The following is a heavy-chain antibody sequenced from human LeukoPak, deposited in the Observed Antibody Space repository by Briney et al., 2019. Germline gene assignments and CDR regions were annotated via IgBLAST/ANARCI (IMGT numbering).Heavy chain of an antibody. D-gene: IGHD4-17*01. Sequence: GGSLRLSCAASGFTFSGSAIHWVRQASGKGLEWVGRIRSKANSYATSSAASVKGRFTISRDDSKNTAYLQMNSLKTEGTAVYYCTRDYGVLFDYWGQGTLVTVSS. J-gene: IGHJ4*02. CDR3: TRDYGVLFDY. CDR1: GFTFSGSA. V-gene: IGHV3-73*01. CDR2: IRSKANSYAT.